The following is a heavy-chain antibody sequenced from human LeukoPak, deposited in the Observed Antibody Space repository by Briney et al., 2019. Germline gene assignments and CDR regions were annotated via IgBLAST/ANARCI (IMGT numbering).Heavy chain of an antibody. D-gene: IGHD2-15*01. J-gene: IGHJ4*02. CDR3: AKVRVGTAHFDY. CDR2: ISGSGGTT. CDR1: GFTFSNYG. Sequence: GGSLRLSCAATGFTFSNYGMSWVRQAPGKGLEWVSAISGSGGTTYYADSVKGRFTISRDNSKNTLYLQMNSLRPEDTAVYYCAKVRVGTAHFDYWGQGTLVTVSS. V-gene: IGHV3-23*01.